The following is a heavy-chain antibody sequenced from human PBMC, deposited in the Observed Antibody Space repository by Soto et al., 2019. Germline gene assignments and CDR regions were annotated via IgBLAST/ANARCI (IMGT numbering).Heavy chain of an antibody. Sequence: EVQLVESGGGLVQPGESLRLSCAVSGFTFGNHWMTWVHQAPGKGLEFLANISPDGSEKYYVDSVKGRFTISRDNTENSLYLQMNSLRDEDTAVYSCATDLNWENFWGQGTLVTVSS. CDR1: GFTFGNHW. CDR2: ISPDGSEK. J-gene: IGHJ4*02. V-gene: IGHV3-7*01. D-gene: IGHD1-26*01. CDR3: ATDLNWENF.